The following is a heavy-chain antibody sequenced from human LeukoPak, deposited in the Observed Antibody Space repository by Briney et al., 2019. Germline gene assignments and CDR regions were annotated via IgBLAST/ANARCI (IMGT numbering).Heavy chain of an antibody. CDR2: ISGSGGST. CDR1: GFTFSSYA. CDR3: AKGFSRLYYYGMDV. Sequence: GGFLRLSCAASGFTFSSYAMSWVRQAPGKGLEWVSAISGSGGSTYYADSVKGRFTISRDNSKNTLYLQMNSLRAEDTAVYYCAKGFSRLYYYGMDVWGQGTTVTVSS. V-gene: IGHV3-23*01. J-gene: IGHJ6*02.